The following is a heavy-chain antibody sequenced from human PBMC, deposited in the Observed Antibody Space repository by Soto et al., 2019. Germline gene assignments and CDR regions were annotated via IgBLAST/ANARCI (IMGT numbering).Heavy chain of an antibody. J-gene: IGHJ4*02. V-gene: IGHV3-33*01. Sequence: QVQLVESGGGVVQPGRSLRLFCAASGFTFSIYGMHWVRQAPGKGLEWVAVIWYGENNKYYADSVKGRFTISRDNSKNTLYLQMNSLRVEDTAVYYCAREGENQLLYRYFDYWGQGTLVTVSS. CDR1: GFTFSIYG. CDR3: AREGENQLLYRYFDY. CDR2: IWYGENNK. D-gene: IGHD2-2*02.